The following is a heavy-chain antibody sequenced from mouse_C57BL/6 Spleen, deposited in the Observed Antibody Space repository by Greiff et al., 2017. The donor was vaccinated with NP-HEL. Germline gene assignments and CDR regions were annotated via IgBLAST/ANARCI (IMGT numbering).Heavy chain of an antibody. J-gene: IGHJ3*01. CDR2: IYPRSGNT. D-gene: IGHD1-1*01. Sequence: QVQLQQSGAELARPGASVKLSCKASGYTFTSYGISWVKQRTGQGLEWIGEIYPRSGNTYYNEKFKGKATLTADKSSSTAYMELRSLTSEDSAVYFCLITTVVAHPFAYWGQGTLVTVSA. V-gene: IGHV1-81*01. CDR3: LITTVVAHPFAY. CDR1: GYTFTSYG.